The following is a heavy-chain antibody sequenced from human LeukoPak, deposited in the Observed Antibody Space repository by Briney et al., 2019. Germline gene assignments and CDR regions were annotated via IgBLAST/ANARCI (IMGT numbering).Heavy chain of an antibody. D-gene: IGHD3-16*01. J-gene: IGHJ4*02. CDR2: ISSSGSTI. CDR1: GFTVSSNC. V-gene: IGHV3-48*04. Sequence: GALRLSCAASGFTVSSNCMNWVRQAPGKGLEWVSYISSSGSTIYYADSVQGRFTISRDNAKNSLYLQMSSLRAEDTAVYYCARNDYNFDYWGQGTLVTVSS. CDR3: ARNDYNFDY.